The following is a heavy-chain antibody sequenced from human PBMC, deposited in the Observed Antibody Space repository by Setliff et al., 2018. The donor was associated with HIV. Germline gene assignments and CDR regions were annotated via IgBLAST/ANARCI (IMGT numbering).Heavy chain of an antibody. D-gene: IGHD2-15*01. CDR3: ARDNEVLAATPPFFDY. J-gene: IGHJ4*02. CDR1: GYTFTAYY. Sequence: ASVKVSCKASGYTFTAYYVHWVRQAPGQGLEWMGRINPNSGGTDYAQKFQGRVSMTRDTSISTVYMELSSLRSDDTAVYYCARDNEVLAATPPFFDYWGQGTLVTVSS. V-gene: IGHV1-2*06. CDR2: INPNSGGT.